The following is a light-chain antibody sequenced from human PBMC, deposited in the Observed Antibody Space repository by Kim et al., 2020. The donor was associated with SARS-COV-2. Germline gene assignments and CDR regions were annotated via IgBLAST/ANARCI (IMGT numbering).Light chain of an antibody. CDR1: SLRSYY. Sequence: SSELTQDPAVSVALGQTVRITCQGDSLRSYYASWYQQKPGQAPVLVIYGKNNRPSGIPDRFSGSSSGNTASLTITGAQAEDEADYYFNSRDSSCNHVVFG. J-gene: IGLJ2*01. V-gene: IGLV3-19*01. CDR2: GKN. CDR3: NSRDSSCNHVV.